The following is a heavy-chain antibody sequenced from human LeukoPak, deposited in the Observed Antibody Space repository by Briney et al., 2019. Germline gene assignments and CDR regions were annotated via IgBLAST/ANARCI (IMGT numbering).Heavy chain of an antibody. CDR3: ATVVSGYDYVWGSYRSLFDY. Sequence: ASVKVSCKASGYTFTSYGISWVRQAPGQGLEWMGWISAYNGNTNYAQKLQGRVTMTTDTSTSTAYMELRSLRSEDTAVYYCATVVSGYDYVWGSYRSLFDYWGQGTLVTVSS. CDR2: ISAYNGNT. V-gene: IGHV1-18*01. D-gene: IGHD3-16*02. J-gene: IGHJ4*02. CDR1: GYTFTSYG.